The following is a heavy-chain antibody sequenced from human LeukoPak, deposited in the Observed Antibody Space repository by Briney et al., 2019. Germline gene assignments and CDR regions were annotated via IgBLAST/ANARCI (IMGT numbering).Heavy chain of an antibody. CDR1: GFTFSSYG. J-gene: IGHJ4*02. V-gene: IGHV3-30*18. D-gene: IGHD3-16*02. Sequence: GGSLRLSCAASGFTFSSYGMHWVRQAPGKGLEWVAVISYDGSNKYYADSVKGRFTISRDNSKNTLYLQMNSLRAEDTAVYYCAKDQGLTITFGGVIVPGYFDYWGQGTLVTVSS. CDR3: AKDQGLTITFGGVIVPGYFDY. CDR2: ISYDGSNK.